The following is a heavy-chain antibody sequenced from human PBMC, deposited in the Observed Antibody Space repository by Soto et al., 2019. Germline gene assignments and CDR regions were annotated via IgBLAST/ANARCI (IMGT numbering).Heavy chain of an antibody. CDR1: GASVTSFY. CDR3: ARRNGIDF. V-gene: IGHV4-59*08. J-gene: IGHJ4*02. D-gene: IGHD2-8*01. CDR2: ISDSGST. Sequence: QVQLQESGPGLVKPSETLSLTCTVSGASVTSFYWSWIRQAPGKGLEWSGYISDSGSTNYSPSLGSRVTRSVDTSKNQFSLRLTSVTAADTAVYYCARRNGIDFWGKGTLVTVSS.